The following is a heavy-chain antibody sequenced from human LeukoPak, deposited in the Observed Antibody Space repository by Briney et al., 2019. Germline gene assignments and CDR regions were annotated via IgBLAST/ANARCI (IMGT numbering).Heavy chain of an antibody. Sequence: GSLRLSCAASGFTFSSYSMNWVRQAPGKGLEWVSSISSSSSYIYYADSVKGRFTISRDNAKNSLYLQMSSLRVEDTAVYYCAKDIVGGGDDYWGQGTLVIVSS. CDR2: ISSSSSYI. CDR1: GFTFSSYS. CDR3: AKDIVGGGDDY. D-gene: IGHD2-21*02. V-gene: IGHV3-21*01. J-gene: IGHJ4*02.